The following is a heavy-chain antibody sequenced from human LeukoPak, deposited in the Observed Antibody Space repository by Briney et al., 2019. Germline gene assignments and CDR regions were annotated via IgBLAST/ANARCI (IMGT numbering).Heavy chain of an antibody. J-gene: IGHJ3*02. CDR1: GFTFSSYS. CDR2: ISSSSSYI. CDR3: ARAGATISHWNWRDDAFDI. Sequence: GGSLRLSCAASGFTFSSYSMNWVRQAPGKGLEWVSSISSSSSYIYYADSVKGRFTISRDNAKDSLYLQMNSLRAEDTAVYYCARAGATISHWNWRDDAFDIWGQGTMVTVSS. V-gene: IGHV3-21*01. D-gene: IGHD1-26*01.